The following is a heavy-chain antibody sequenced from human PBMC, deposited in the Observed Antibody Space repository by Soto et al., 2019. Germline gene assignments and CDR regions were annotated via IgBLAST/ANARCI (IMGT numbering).Heavy chain of an antibody. CDR1: GFIFSSSG. V-gene: IGHV3-33*01. D-gene: IGHD3-22*01. Sequence: QVQLVESGGGVVQPGRSLRLSCAASGFIFSSSGMHWVRQAPGKGLEWVAVIWYDGSKKYYADSVKGRFTISRDNSKKTMYLQMNSLRAEDTAVYYCARDRDYFDTSGYYYYFDYWGQGTLVTVSS. CDR3: ARDRDYFDTSGYYYYFDY. J-gene: IGHJ4*02. CDR2: IWYDGSKK.